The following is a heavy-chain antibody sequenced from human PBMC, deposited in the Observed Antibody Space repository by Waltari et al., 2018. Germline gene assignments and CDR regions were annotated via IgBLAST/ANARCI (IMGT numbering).Heavy chain of an antibody. CDR1: GFPFSSYS. J-gene: IGHJ4*02. Sequence: EVQLVASGGGLVQPGGSLRLSCAASGFPFSSYSMNWVRQSPGKGLEWFSYISSSRSTIYYADSVKGRFTISRDNAKNSLYLQMNSLRAEDTAVYYCARAESSSAPFDYWGQGTLVTVSS. D-gene: IGHD6-6*01. V-gene: IGHV3-48*04. CDR3: ARAESSSAPFDY. CDR2: ISSSRSTI.